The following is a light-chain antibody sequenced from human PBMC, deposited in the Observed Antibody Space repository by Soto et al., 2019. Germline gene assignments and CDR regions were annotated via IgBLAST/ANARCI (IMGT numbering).Light chain of an antibody. V-gene: IGLV2-8*01. J-gene: IGLJ2*01. CDR2: DVT. Sequence: QSALTQPPSASGSPGQSVTISCTGASSDVGGYNFVSWYQHHPGKAPRLMIYDVTQRPSGVPDRFSGSKSGNTASLTGSGLQVADEAYYYCSSYAGSSIPVAFGGGTKVTVL. CDR1: SSDVGGYNF. CDR3: SSYAGSSIPVA.